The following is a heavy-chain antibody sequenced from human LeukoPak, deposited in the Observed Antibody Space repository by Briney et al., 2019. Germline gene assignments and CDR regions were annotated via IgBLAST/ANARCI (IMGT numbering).Heavy chain of an antibody. CDR2: IKEDGSEQ. V-gene: IGHV3-7*01. CDR3: ARGSIVGARDRYYYYYMDV. Sequence: PGGSLRLSCAASGFTFNSFWMSWVRQAPGKGLEWVANIKEDGSEQYYVDSVKGRFTISRDNSKNTLYLQMNSLRAEDTAVYYCARGSIVGARDRYYYYYMDVWGKGTTVTVSS. J-gene: IGHJ6*03. CDR1: GFTFNSFW. D-gene: IGHD1-26*01.